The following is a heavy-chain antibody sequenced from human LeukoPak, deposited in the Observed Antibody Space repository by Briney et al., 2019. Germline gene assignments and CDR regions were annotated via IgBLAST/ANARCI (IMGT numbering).Heavy chain of an antibody. CDR1: GFTFNNYA. Sequence: PGGSLRLSCAASGFTFNNYAMHWVRQAPGKGLEWVAVISNVETNTYYADSVKGRFAISRDNSKNTLYLQLNSLRAEDTSVYYCARDSTYYYASGSSGPHYFDYWGQGTLVTVSS. D-gene: IGHD3-10*01. V-gene: IGHV3-30*01. J-gene: IGHJ4*02. CDR2: ISNVETNT. CDR3: ARDSTYYYASGSSGPHYFDY.